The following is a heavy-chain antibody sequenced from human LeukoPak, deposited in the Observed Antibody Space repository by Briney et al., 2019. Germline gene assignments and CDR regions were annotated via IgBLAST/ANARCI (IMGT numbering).Heavy chain of an antibody. J-gene: IGHJ5*02. D-gene: IGHD3-22*01. Sequence: GGSLRLSCAASGFSVSNNYMSWVRQAPGQGLESVSLIYSGGATYYADSVKGRFTISRDISTNTLYLQMNSLRAEDTAVYYCARVMIGTVNWFDPWGQGTLVTVSS. CDR3: ARVMIGTVNWFDP. V-gene: IGHV3-53*01. CDR1: GFSVSNNY. CDR2: IYSGGAT.